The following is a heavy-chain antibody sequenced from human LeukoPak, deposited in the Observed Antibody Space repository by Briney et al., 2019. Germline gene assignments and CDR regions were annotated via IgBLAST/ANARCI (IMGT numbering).Heavy chain of an antibody. CDR2: ISSSGSTI. Sequence: PGGSLRLSCAASGFTFSDYYMSWIRQAPGKGLEWVSYISSSGSTIYYADSVKGRFTISRDNAKNSLYPQMNSLRAEDTAVYYCARRASPIFGVVIYDYWGQGTLVTVSS. J-gene: IGHJ4*02. D-gene: IGHD3-3*01. CDR1: GFTFSDYY. CDR3: ARRASPIFGVVIYDY. V-gene: IGHV3-11*01.